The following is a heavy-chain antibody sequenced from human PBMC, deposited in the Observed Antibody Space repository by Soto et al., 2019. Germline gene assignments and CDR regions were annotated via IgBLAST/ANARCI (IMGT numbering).Heavy chain of an antibody. CDR3: AREALGVSATIHFDS. CDR1: GFTLSDHY. J-gene: IGHJ4*02. V-gene: IGHV3-72*01. CDR2: SRDKAQVYST. D-gene: IGHD2-15*01. Sequence: GGSLRLSCAGSGFTLSDHYIDWVRQALGKGLEWVGRSRDKAQVYSTAYAASVKGRFTTSRDESKNSVYLQMNSLRAEDTAVYYCAREALGVSATIHFDSWGPGTLVTVSS.